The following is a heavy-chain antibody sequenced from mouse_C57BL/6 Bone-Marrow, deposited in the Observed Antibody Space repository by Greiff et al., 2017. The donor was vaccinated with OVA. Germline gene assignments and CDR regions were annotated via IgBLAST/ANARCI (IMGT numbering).Heavy chain of an antibody. J-gene: IGHJ3*01. CDR1: GYTFTSYW. Sequence: QVQLQQPGAEVVKPGASVKLSCKASGYTFTSYWMQWIKQRPGQGLEWIGEIDPSDTYTNYNQKFRAKATLTVDTSSSTAYMQLTSLTSEVSAVYYCASAVFAYWGQGTLVTVSA. CDR2: IDPSDTYT. CDR3: ASAVFAY. V-gene: IGHV1-50*01.